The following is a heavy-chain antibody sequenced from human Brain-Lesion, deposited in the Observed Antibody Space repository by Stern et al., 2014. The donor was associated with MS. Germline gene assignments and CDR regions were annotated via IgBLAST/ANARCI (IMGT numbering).Heavy chain of an antibody. CDR3: AKGVWGSYLNAFDM. D-gene: IGHD3-16*02. CDR1: GFRFSSYA. CDR2: ISGSGGST. Sequence: EVQLVESGGGFVQPGGSLRLSCEASGFRFSSYAMSWVRQTPGKGLEWVSGISGSGGSTYYADSVKGRFTISRDKSKNTLFLQMNSLRAEDTAVYYCAKGVWGSYLNAFDMWGQGTRVTVSS. J-gene: IGHJ3*02. V-gene: IGHV3-23*04.